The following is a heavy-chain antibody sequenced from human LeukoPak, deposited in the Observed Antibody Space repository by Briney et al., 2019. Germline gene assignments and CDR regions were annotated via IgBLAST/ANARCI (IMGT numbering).Heavy chain of an antibody. CDR1: GFTFSTYS. CDR2: ISSSSSTI. J-gene: IGHJ4*02. Sequence: GGSLRLSCAASGFTFSTYSMNRVRQAPGKGLEWVSYISSSSSTIYYADSVKGRFTISRDNAKNSLYLQMNSLRAEDTAVYYCARAPTTYSSSWGAYFDYWGQGTLVTVSS. V-gene: IGHV3-48*04. D-gene: IGHD6-13*01. CDR3: ARAPTTYSSSWGAYFDY.